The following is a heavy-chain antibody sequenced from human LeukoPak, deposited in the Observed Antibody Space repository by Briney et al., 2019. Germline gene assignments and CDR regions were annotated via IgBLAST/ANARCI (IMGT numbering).Heavy chain of an antibody. J-gene: IGHJ4*02. CDR3: AREQDREASATIVGDY. CDR2: ISDSGRTI. V-gene: IGHV3-11*04. Sequence: PGGSLRLSCAASGFIFSDYYMSWIRQAPGKGLEWISYISDSGRTIYYADSVKGRFSISRDNAKNSLYLQMNSLRAEDTALYYCAREQDREASATIVGDYWGQGTLVTVSS. CDR1: GFIFSDYY. D-gene: IGHD2-15*01.